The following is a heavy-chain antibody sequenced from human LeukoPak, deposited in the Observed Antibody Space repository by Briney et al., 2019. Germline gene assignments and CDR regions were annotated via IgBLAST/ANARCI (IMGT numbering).Heavy chain of an antibody. CDR3: ASVLRYPTAQGAFDI. Sequence: SETLSLICTVSGGSISSSSYYWGWIRQPPGKGLEWIGSIYYSGSTYYNPPLKSRVTISVDTSKNQFSLKLSSVTAADTAVYYCASVLRYPTAQGAFDIWGQGTMVTVSS. D-gene: IGHD3-9*01. J-gene: IGHJ3*02. V-gene: IGHV4-39*01. CDR2: IYYSGST. CDR1: GGSISSSSYY.